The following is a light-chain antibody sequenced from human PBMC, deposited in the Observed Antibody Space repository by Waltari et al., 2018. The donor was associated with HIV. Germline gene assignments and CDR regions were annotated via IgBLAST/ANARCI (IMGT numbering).Light chain of an antibody. CDR1: NIGSKS. J-gene: IGLJ2*01. CDR2: ADD. Sequence: SCVLTQPPSVSVAPGQTARITCGGNNIGSKSMYWYQQRPGQAPVLVVYADDDRPSGIPERFSGSNSGNTATLSISRVEAGDEADYYCQVWDSSRDLVVFGGGTKLTVL. CDR3: QVWDSSRDLVV. V-gene: IGLV3-21*02.